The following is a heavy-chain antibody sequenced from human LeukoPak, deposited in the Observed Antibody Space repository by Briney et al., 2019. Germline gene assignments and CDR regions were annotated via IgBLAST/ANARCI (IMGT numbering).Heavy chain of an antibody. Sequence: ASVKVSCKTSGYTFTGYFMHWVRQASGQGLEWMGWINPNSGGTNYAQNFQGRVTMTRDTSISTAYMELSWLTSDDTAVYYCARERYYYDSSGREFDYWGQGTLVTVSS. CDR2: INPNSGGT. CDR1: GYTFTGYF. V-gene: IGHV1-2*02. D-gene: IGHD3-22*01. CDR3: ARERYYYDSSGREFDY. J-gene: IGHJ4*02.